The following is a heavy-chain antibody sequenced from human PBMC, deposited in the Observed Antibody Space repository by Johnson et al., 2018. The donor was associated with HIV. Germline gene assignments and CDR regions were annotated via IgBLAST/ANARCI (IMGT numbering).Heavy chain of an antibody. CDR2: MSYDGSNK. CDR1: GFTFSSYA. D-gene: IGHD1-1*01. CDR3: ARDEGRAWTLDAFDI. Sequence: QVQLLESGGGVVQPGRSLRLSCAASGFTFSSYAMHWVRQAPGKGLEWVAVMSYDGSNKYYADSVKGRFTISRDNSKNTLYLKMSSLRTEDTAGYYCARDEGRAWTLDAFDIWGQGTMVTVSS. V-gene: IGHV3-30-3*01. J-gene: IGHJ3*02.